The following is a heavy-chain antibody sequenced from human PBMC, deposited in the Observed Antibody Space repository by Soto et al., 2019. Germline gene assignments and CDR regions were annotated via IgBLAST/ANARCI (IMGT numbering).Heavy chain of an antibody. Sequence: ASVKVSCKASGYTFTSYGISWVRQAPGQGLEWMGWISAYNGNTNYAQKLQGRVTMTTDTSTSTAYMELRSLRSDDTAVYYCARLTGITGPKGGNWFDPWGQGTLVTVSS. J-gene: IGHJ5*02. CDR2: ISAYNGNT. D-gene: IGHD1-20*01. CDR1: GYTFTSYG. V-gene: IGHV1-18*01. CDR3: ARLTGITGPKGGNWFDP.